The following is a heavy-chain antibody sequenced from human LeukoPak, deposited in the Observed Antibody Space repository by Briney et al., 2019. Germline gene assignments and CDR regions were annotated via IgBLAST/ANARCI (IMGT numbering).Heavy chain of an antibody. CDR3: ASAASGSSPDY. CDR2: IIPILGIA. Sequence: ASVKVSCKASGGTFSSYAISWVRQAPGQGLEWMGRIIPILGIANYAQKFQGRVTITADKSTSTAYMELSSLRSEDTAVYYCASAASGSSPDYWGQGTLVTVSS. J-gene: IGHJ4*02. CDR1: GGTFSSYA. V-gene: IGHV1-69*04. D-gene: IGHD6-13*01.